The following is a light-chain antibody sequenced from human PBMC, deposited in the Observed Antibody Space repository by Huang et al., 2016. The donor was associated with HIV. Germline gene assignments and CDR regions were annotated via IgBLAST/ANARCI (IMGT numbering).Light chain of an antibody. V-gene: IGKV1-NL1*01. CDR1: RGISDS. CDR2: AAS. J-gene: IGKJ2*01. CDR3: QQYYGTPYT. Sequence: DIQGTQSPSSLPASVGDRVTVTCRTSRGISDSLVWYQQKPGRSPKLLVYAASRLESGVPSRFSGSGAGADFTLTINSLQPEDFATYYCQQYYGTPYTFGQGTKVEIK.